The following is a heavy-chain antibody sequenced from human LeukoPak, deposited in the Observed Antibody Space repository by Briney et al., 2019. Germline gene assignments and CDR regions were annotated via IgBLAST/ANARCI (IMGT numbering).Heavy chain of an antibody. CDR1: GGSISSGSYY. Sequence: SETLSLTCTVSGGSISSGSYYWSWIRQPAGKGLEWIGRIYTSGSTNYNPSLKSRVTISVDTSKNQFSLKLSSVTAADTAVYYCASSNAIPKYYFDYWGREPWSPSPQ. V-gene: IGHV4-61*02. D-gene: IGHD2-8*01. CDR2: IYTSGST. CDR3: ASSNAIPKYYFDY. J-gene: IGHJ4*02.